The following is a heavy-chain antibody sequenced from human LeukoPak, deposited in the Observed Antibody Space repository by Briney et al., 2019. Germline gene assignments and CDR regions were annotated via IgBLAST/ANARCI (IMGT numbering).Heavy chain of an antibody. CDR1: GFNFSNYW. J-gene: IGHJ4*02. D-gene: IGHD6-13*01. CDR3: ARGTAETAGIDY. CDR2: INTDGSSA. V-gene: IGHV3-74*01. Sequence: GGSLTLPCAASGFNFSNYWMHWVRQAPGKGLVWVSHINTDGSSATYGDPAKGRFTVSRDDAKNTLFLQMSSLRVEDMAVYYCARGTAETAGIDYWGQGTLVTVSS.